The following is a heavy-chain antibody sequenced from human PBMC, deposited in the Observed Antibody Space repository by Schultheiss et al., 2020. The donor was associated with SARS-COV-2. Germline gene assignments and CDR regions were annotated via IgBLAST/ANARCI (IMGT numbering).Heavy chain of an antibody. J-gene: IGHJ4*02. V-gene: IGHV3-13*05. CDR3: VRDRGTAILPGDY. Sequence: GGSLRLSCAASGFTFSSYDMHWVRQATGKGLEWVSAIGTAGDPYYPGSVKGRFTSSRENAKNTLYLQMNSLRAEDTAVYYCVRDRGTAILPGDYWGQGTLVTVSS. CDR1: GFTFSSYD. CDR2: IGTAGDP. D-gene: IGHD5-18*01.